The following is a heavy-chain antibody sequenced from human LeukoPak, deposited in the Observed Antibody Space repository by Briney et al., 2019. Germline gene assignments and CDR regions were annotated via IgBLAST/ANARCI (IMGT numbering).Heavy chain of an antibody. D-gene: IGHD6-13*01. V-gene: IGHV4-61*02. CDR3: ARDGSSWYQNWFDP. CDR1: GGSINSDSYY. Sequence: SETLSLTCTVSGGSINSDSYYWSWIRQPAGKGLEWIGRIYTGRRITYNPSLNSRVTISVDTSKSQFSLKLSSVTAADTAVYYCARDGSSWYQNWFDPWGQGTLVTVSS. CDR2: IYTGRRI. J-gene: IGHJ5*02.